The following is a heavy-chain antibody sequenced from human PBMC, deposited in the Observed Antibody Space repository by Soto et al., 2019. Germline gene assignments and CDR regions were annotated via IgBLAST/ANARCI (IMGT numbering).Heavy chain of an antibody. V-gene: IGHV1-8*02. CDR2: MNPNRGKT. CDR1: GGTFCSYT. CDR3: ARGPILKSTYYYYYYMDV. J-gene: IGHJ6*03. Sequence: ASVKVSCKASGGTFCSYTISWVRQAPGQGLEWMGWMNPNRGKTGYAQKFQGRVTMTRNTSISTAYMELSSLRSEDTAVYYCARGPILKSTYYYYYYMDVWGKGTTVTVSS.